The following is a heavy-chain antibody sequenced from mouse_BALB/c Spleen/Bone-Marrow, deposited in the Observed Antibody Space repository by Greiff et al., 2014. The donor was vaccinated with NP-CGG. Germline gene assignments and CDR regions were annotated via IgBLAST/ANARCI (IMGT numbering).Heavy chain of an antibody. CDR2: LYPGDGDT. V-gene: IGHV1-80*01. D-gene: IGHD4-1*01. J-gene: IGHJ2*01. CDR3: ARVRNWADY. CDR1: GYAFSSYW. Sequence: VQLQQSGAVLVRPGSSVKISCKASGYAFSSYWMTWVKQRPGQGLEWIGQLYPGDGDTNYNGKFKGKATLTADKSSSTAYRQISSLTSEDSAVYFCARVRNWADYWGQGTTLTVSS.